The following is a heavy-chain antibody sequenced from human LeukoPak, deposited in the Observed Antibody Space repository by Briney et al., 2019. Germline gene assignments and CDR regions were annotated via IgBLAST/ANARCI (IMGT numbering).Heavy chain of an antibody. Sequence: PGGSLRLSCAASGFTFSRYWMSWVRQAPGKGLEWVANIKQDGSEKNFADSVRGRLTISRDNAKNSLFLQMNSLRAEDTAVYYCAREEVTRTYYYFDLWGRGTLVTVSS. D-gene: IGHD2-15*01. CDR3: AREEVTRTYYYFDL. CDR2: IKQDGSEK. CDR1: GFTFSRYW. J-gene: IGHJ2*01. V-gene: IGHV3-7*01.